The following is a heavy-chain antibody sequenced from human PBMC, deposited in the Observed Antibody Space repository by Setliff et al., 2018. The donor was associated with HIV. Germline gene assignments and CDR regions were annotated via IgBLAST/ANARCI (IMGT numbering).Heavy chain of an antibody. D-gene: IGHD2-2*01. J-gene: IGHJ4*02. Sequence: GGSLRLSCAASGFTFSSYEMNWVRQAPGKGLEWVSVIYSNANTLYADSVKGRFTSSRDNSRNTLFLQMNSLRPEDTAVFYCARLRLFSSALDYWGQGTLVTVSS. CDR3: ARLRLFSSALDY. V-gene: IGHV3-66*02. CDR1: GFTFSSYE. CDR2: IYSNANT.